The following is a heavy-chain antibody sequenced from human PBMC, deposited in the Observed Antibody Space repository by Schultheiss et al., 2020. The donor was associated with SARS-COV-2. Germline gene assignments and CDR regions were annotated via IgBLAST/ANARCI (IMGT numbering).Heavy chain of an antibody. Sequence: SQTLSLTCAVYGGSFSGYYWSWIRQPPGKGLEWIGSMHYSGGTNYNPSLKSRVTISVDTSKNQFSLKLSSVTAADTAVYYCARQHVSPIIRYFDLWGRGTLVTVSS. CDR3: ARQHVSPIIRYFDL. V-gene: IGHV4-59*01. D-gene: IGHD5-24*01. J-gene: IGHJ2*01. CDR2: MHYSGGT. CDR1: GGSFSGYY.